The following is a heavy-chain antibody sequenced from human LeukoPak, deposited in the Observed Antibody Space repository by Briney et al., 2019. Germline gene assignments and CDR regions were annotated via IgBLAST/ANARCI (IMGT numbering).Heavy chain of an antibody. J-gene: IGHJ4*02. CDR2: INPNSGGT. CDR1: GYTFTGYY. V-gene: IGHV1-2*02. CDR3: ARVCCSSTSCYSCADY. Sequence: ASVRVSCKASGYTFTGYYMHWVRQAPGQGLEWMGWINPNSGGTNYAQKFQGRVTMTRDTSISTAYMELSRLRSDDTAVYYCARVCCSSTSCYSCADYWGQGTLVTVSS. D-gene: IGHD2-2*01.